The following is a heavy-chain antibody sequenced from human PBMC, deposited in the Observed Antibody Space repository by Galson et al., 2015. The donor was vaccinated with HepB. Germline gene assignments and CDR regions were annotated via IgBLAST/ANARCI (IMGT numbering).Heavy chain of an antibody. J-gene: IGHJ5*02. D-gene: IGHD5-12*01. CDR2: ISYDGSNK. CDR1: GFTFSSYA. V-gene: IGHV3-30-3*01. CDR3: ARVGQRGYSGYDRGWFDP. Sequence: SLRLSCAASGFTFSSYAMHWVRQAPGKGLEWVAVISYDGSNKYYADSVKGRFTISRDNSKNTLYLQMNSLRAEDTAVYYCARVGQRGYSGYDRGWFDPWGQGTLVTVSS.